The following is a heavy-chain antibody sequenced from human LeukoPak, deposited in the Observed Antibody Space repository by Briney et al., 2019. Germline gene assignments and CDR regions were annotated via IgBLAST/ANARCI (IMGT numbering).Heavy chain of an antibody. CDR2: FDVAETDT. CDR1: GYTLSELF. J-gene: IGHJ4*02. V-gene: IGHV1-24*01. D-gene: IGHD3-3*01. Sequence: ASVTVSCKVSGYTLSELFMHWVRQSPGKGLEWMGGFDVAETDTIYAQKFQGRVTMTKDTSTDPAYMKLNRLSSADTAVYYCSSSGVEEWQGLHFWGQGTLVTVSS. CDR3: SSSGVEEWQGLHF.